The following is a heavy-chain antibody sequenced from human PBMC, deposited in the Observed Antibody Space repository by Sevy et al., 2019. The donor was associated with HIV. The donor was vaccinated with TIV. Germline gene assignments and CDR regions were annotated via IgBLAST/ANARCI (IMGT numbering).Heavy chain of an antibody. V-gene: IGHV3-30-3*01. CDR3: ARDLRADILLLWFGEIDY. D-gene: IGHD3-10*01. CDR2: ISYGGSNK. Sequence: GGSLRLSCAASGFTFSSYAMHWVRQAPGKGLEWVAVISYGGSNKYYADSVKGRFTISRDNSKNTLYLQMNSLRAEDTAVYYCARDLRADILLLWFGEIDYWGQGTLVTVSS. J-gene: IGHJ4*02. CDR1: GFTFSSYA.